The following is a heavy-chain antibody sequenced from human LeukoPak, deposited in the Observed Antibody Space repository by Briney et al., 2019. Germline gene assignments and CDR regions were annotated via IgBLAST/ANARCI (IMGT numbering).Heavy chain of an antibody. CDR1: GFTFSDYY. CDR2: ISSSGSTI. Sequence: GGSLRLSCAASGFTFSDYYMSWIRQAPGKGLEWVSYISSSGSTIYYADSVKSRFTISRDNAKNSLYLQTNSLRAEDTAVFYCARGFCTDVNCYRFSYYYMDVWGKGTTVTVSS. D-gene: IGHD2-8*01. J-gene: IGHJ6*03. CDR3: ARGFCTDVNCYRFSYYYMDV. V-gene: IGHV3-11*01.